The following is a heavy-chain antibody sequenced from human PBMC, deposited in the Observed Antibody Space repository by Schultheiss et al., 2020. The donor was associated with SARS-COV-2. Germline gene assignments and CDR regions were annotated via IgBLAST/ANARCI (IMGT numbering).Heavy chain of an antibody. D-gene: IGHD1-14*01. CDR1: GFTFSSYA. CDR3: AVRYTEACGMDV. Sequence: GGSLRLSCAASGFTFSSYAMSWVRQAPGKGLEWVSAISGSGGSTYYADSVKGRFTISRDNAKNSLYLQMNSLRAEDTAVYYCAVRYTEACGMDVWGQGTTVTVSS. CDR2: ISGSGGST. J-gene: IGHJ6*02. V-gene: IGHV3-23*01.